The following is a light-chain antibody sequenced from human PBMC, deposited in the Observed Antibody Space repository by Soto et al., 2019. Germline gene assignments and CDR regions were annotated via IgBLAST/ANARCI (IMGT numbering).Light chain of an antibody. Sequence: EIVLTQSPGTLSLSPGERATLSCRASQSVSSSYLAWYQQKPGQAPRLLLSGASSRATGIPDRCSGSGSGTDFTLTISSLEPEDFAVYYCQQYGGSPPFTFGPGTKVDIK. CDR3: QQYGGSPPFT. V-gene: IGKV3-20*01. CDR1: QSVSSSY. CDR2: GAS. J-gene: IGKJ3*01.